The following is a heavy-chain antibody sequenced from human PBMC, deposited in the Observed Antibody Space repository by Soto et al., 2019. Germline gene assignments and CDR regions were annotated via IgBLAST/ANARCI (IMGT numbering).Heavy chain of an antibody. CDR1: GFTFSSYA. Sequence: EVQLLESGGGLVQPGGSLRLSCAASGFTFSSYAMSWVRQAPGKGLEWVSAISGSGGRTYYGDSVKGRFTIARDNSKNTLYLQINSLRAEETAVYYCARNSFPYYDILTVYSNYLDYWGQGALVTVSS. J-gene: IGHJ4*02. CDR3: ARNSFPYYDILTVYSNYLDY. V-gene: IGHV3-23*01. CDR2: ISGSGGRT. D-gene: IGHD3-9*01.